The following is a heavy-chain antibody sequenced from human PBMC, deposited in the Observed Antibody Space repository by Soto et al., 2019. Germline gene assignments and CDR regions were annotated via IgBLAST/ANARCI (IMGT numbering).Heavy chain of an antibody. CDR3: ARGPRVGATTLNFDY. D-gene: IGHD1-26*01. Sequence: GGSLRLSCAASGFTFSSYAMHWVRQAPGKGLEWVAVISYDGSNKYYADSVKGRFTISRDNSKNTLYLQMNSLRAEDTAVYYCARGPRVGATTLNFDYWGQGTLVTVSS. CDR2: ISYDGSNK. V-gene: IGHV3-30-3*01. CDR1: GFTFSSYA. J-gene: IGHJ4*02.